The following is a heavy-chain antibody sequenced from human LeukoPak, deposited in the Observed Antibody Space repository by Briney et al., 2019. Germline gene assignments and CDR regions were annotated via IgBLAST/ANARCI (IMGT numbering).Heavy chain of an antibody. J-gene: IGHJ4*02. V-gene: IGHV1-8*03. D-gene: IGHD3-22*01. CDR3: AREDYYDSGSNDY. CDR2: MNPNSGNT. Sequence: ASVKVSCKASGYTFTGYYMHWVRQAPGQGLEWMGWMNPNSGNTGYAQKFEGRVTITRNTSLSTAYMELSSLRSEDTAVYYCAREDYYDSGSNDYWGQGTLVTVSS. CDR1: GYTFTGYY.